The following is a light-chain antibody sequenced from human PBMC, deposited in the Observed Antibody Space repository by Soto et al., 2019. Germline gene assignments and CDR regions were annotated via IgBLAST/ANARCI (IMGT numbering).Light chain of an antibody. CDR1: QSVSSY. J-gene: IGKJ4*01. CDR2: DAS. V-gene: IGKV3-11*01. Sequence: EIVLTQSPATLSLSPGERATLPCRASQSVSSYLAWYQQKPGQAPRLLIYDASNRATGIPARFSGSGSGTDFTLPISSLEPEDFAVYYCQQRSNWPPGLTFGGGTKVDIK. CDR3: QQRSNWPPGLT.